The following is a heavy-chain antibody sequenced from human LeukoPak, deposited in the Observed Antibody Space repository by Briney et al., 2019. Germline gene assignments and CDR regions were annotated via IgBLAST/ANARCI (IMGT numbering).Heavy chain of an antibody. V-gene: IGHV3-30*18. Sequence: GKSLRLSCAASGFTFNNYGMHWVRQAPGKGLEWVAVISYDGRNKHYPDSVKGRFTISRDISTDTLWLQMDSLRTEDTAVYYCAKGPLRGTAAAIDYWGQGTLVTVS. D-gene: IGHD2-2*01. J-gene: IGHJ4*02. CDR1: GFTFNNYG. CDR3: AKGPLRGTAAAIDY. CDR2: ISYDGRNK.